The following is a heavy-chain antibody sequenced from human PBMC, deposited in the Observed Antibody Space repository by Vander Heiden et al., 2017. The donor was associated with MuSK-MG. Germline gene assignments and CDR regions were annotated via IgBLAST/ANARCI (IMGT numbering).Heavy chain of an antibody. D-gene: IGHD6-13*01. Sequence: EVQLLESGGGLIQPGGSLRLSCAASGLTFSSYAMSWVRQDPGKGLEWVSAISGGGGATYYADSVKGRFTITRDNSKNTLFLQMNSLRVEDTALYYCAKGRKTSIVAADDYWGQGTLVTVSS. CDR3: AKGRKTSIVAADDY. J-gene: IGHJ4*02. CDR1: GLTFSSYA. CDR2: ISGGGGAT. V-gene: IGHV3-23*01.